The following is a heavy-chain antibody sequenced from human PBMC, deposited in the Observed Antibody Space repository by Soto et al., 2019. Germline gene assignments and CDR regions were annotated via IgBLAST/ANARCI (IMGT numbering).Heavy chain of an antibody. CDR3: ARDSPPIVVVTTPYYYYGMDV. J-gene: IGHJ6*02. Sequence: EVQLVESGGGLVQPGGSLRLSCAASGFTFSSYEMNWVRQAPGKGLEWVSYISSSGSTIYYADSVKGRFTISRDNAKNSLYLQMNSLRAEDTAVYYCARDSPPIVVVTTPYYYYGMDVWGQGTTVTVSS. CDR1: GFTFSSYE. V-gene: IGHV3-48*03. CDR2: ISSSGSTI. D-gene: IGHD3-22*01.